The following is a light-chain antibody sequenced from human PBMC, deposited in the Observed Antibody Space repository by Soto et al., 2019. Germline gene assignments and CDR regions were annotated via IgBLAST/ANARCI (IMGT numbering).Light chain of an antibody. V-gene: IGKV1-5*01. CDR2: DAT. Sequence: DIQMTQSPSTLSASVGDRVTITCRASQSIRSWLAWYQQKHGKAPKLLIYDATTLESGVPSRFSGSGSGTEFTLSISSLQPDDFATYYCQQYNPFSPWTFGPGTQVEI. CDR1: QSIRSW. J-gene: IGKJ1*01. CDR3: QQYNPFSPWT.